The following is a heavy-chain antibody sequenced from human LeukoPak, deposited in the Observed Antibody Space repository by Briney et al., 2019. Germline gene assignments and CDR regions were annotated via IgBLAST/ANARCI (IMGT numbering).Heavy chain of an antibody. J-gene: IGHJ5*02. CDR2: ISGSGGST. CDR1: GFTFSSYA. V-gene: IGHV3-23*01. D-gene: IGHD6-6*01. Sequence: GGSLRLSCAASGFTFSSYAMSCVRQAAGKGLEWVSAISGSGGSTYYADSVKGRFTISRDNSKNTLYLQMNSLRAEDTAVYYCAKLYSSSSSSSWFDPWGQGTLVTVSS. CDR3: AKLYSSSSSSSWFDP.